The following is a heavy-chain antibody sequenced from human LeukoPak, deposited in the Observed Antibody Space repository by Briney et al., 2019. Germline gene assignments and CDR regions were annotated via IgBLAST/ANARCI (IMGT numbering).Heavy chain of an antibody. Sequence: PGGSLRLSCAASGFTLSSYWMYWVRQAPGKGLVWVSRINSDGSTINYADSVKGRFTISRDNAKNSLYLQMNSLRAEDTAVYYCARDCGSWCPRDYWGQGTLVTVSS. CDR2: INSDGSTI. CDR3: ARDCGSWCPRDY. J-gene: IGHJ4*02. V-gene: IGHV3-74*01. CDR1: GFTLSSYW. D-gene: IGHD6-13*01.